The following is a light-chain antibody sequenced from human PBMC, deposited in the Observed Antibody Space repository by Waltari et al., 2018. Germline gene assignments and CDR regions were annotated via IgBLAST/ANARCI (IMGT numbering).Light chain of an antibody. CDR1: QSVSYY. CDR2: DTS. Sequence: EIVLTQSPATLSLSPGERATLSCRASQSVSYYLAWYQQRPGQAPSLLIYDTSHRATGIPDRFSGSGSETDVTLTISSLEPEDFAVYYCQQRRNWPLTFGGGTKVEIK. J-gene: IGKJ4*01. CDR3: QQRRNWPLT. V-gene: IGKV3-11*01.